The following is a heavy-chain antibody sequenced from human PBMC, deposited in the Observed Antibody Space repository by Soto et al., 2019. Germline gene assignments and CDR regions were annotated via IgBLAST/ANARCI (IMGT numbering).Heavy chain of an antibody. D-gene: IGHD2-8*01. Sequence: ASVKVSCKASGYTFTSYGISWVRQAPGQRLEWMGWISAYNGNTNYAQKLQGRVTMTTDTSTSTAYMELRSLRSDDTAVYYCARGPHSPYCTNGVCYFPYWGQGTLVTVSS. J-gene: IGHJ4*02. CDR1: GYTFTSYG. CDR2: ISAYNGNT. CDR3: ARGPHSPYCTNGVCYFPY. V-gene: IGHV1-18*01.